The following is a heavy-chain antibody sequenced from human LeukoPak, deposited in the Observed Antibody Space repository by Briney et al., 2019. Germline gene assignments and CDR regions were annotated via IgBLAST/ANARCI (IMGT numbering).Heavy chain of an antibody. CDR2: INEDGSVK. V-gene: IGHV3-7*01. J-gene: IGHJ4*02. D-gene: IGHD4-17*01. CDR3: ARHHQATVTLAFDY. CDR1: GFTFTSYW. Sequence: GGSLRLSCAASGFTFTSYWMTWVRQAPGKGLEWLTNINEDGSVKHYVDSVRGRFTISRDNAKSSLYLQMNSLRAEDTAVYYCARHHQATVTLAFDYWGQGTLVTVSS.